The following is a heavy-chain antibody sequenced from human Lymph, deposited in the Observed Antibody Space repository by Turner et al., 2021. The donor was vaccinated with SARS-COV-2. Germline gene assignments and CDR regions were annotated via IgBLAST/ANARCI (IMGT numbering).Heavy chain of an antibody. CDR1: GIIVSRNY. Sequence: EVQLAEPGGGLIQPGGSLRLSCAASGIIVSRNYMNWVRQAPGKGLEWVSVMYSGGTTYYADSVKGRFTISRDNSKNTLYLQMNSLRVEDTAVYYCARDLGTYGMDVWGQGTTVTVSS. CDR2: MYSGGTT. D-gene: IGHD6-13*01. V-gene: IGHV3-53*01. CDR3: ARDLGTYGMDV. J-gene: IGHJ6*02.